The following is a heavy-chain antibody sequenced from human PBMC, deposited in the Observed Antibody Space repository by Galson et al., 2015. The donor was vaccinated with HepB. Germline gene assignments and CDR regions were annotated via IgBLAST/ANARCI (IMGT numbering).Heavy chain of an antibody. Sequence: SLRLSCAASGFTVSSNYMSWVRQAPGKGLEWVSGIYSGGSTYYADSVKGRFTISRDSSKNTLYLQMNSLRAEDTAVYYCAGANGDSSGYYPDYWGQGTLVTVSS. J-gene: IGHJ4*02. CDR1: GFTVSSNY. CDR3: AGANGDSSGYYPDY. V-gene: IGHV3-66*01. D-gene: IGHD3-22*01. CDR2: IYSGGST.